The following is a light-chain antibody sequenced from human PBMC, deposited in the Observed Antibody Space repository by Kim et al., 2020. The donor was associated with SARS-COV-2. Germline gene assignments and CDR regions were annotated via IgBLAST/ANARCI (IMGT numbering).Light chain of an antibody. V-gene: IGKV3-11*01. CDR1: QSVSSY. J-gene: IGKJ2*01. CDR2: DAS. CDR3: QQRSNWPENT. Sequence: IVLTQSPATLSLSPGERATLSCRASQSVSSYLAWYQQKPGQAPRLLIYDASNRATGIPARFSGSGSGTDFTLTISCLEPEDFAVYYCQQRSNWPENTFGQGTKLEI.